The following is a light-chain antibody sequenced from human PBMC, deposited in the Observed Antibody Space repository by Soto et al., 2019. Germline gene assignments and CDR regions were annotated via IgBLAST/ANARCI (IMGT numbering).Light chain of an antibody. V-gene: IGLV1-40*01. J-gene: IGLJ1*01. Sequence: QSSLTHPPSLSGAPGQRVIISCTGTSSNIGSGYDVHWYQHLPGTAPKLLIYGNTIRPSGVPDRFSGSKSGTSASLAITGLQAEDEADYYCQSYDRSLRGYVFGTGTKVTVL. CDR3: QSYDRSLRGYV. CDR1: SSNIGSGYD. CDR2: GNT.